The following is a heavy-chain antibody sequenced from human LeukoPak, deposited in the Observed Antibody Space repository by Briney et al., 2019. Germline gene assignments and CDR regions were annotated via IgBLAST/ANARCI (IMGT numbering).Heavy chain of an antibody. J-gene: IGHJ4*02. CDR2: LSSSSSYI. V-gene: IGHV3-21*01. Sequence: GGSLRLSCAASGFTFSSYAMHWVRQAPGKGLEWVSSLSSSSSYIYYADSVKGRFTISRDNAKNSLYLQMNSLRAEDTAVYYCASFVVQARDYWGQGTLVTVSS. CDR1: GFTFSSYA. CDR3: ASFVVQARDY. D-gene: IGHD2-15*01.